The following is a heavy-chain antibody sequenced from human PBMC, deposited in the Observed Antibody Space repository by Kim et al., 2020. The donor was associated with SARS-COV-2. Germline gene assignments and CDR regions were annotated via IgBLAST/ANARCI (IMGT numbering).Heavy chain of an antibody. D-gene: IGHD6-13*01. CDR3: ARGPTGVYSSSWYGYYYYYGMDV. CDR2: INHSGST. CDR1: GGSFSGYY. V-gene: IGHV4-34*01. Sequence: SETLSLTCAVYGGSFSGYYWSWIRQPPGKGLEWIGEINHSGSTNYNPSLKSRVTISVDTSKNQFSLKLSSVTAADTAVYYCARGPTGVYSSSWYGYYYYYGMDVWGQGTTVTVSS. J-gene: IGHJ6*02.